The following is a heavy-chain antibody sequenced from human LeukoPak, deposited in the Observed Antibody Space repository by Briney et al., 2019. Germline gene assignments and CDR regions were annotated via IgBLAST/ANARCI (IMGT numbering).Heavy chain of an antibody. Sequence: QAGGSLGLSCAASGFTFSNYGMHWVRQAPGKGLEWVAVISYDGSNKYYADSVKGRFTISRDNSKNTLYLQMNSLRAEDTAVYYCASGYSYGSLDYWGQGTLVTVSS. CDR1: GFTFSNYG. D-gene: IGHD5-18*01. J-gene: IGHJ4*02. V-gene: IGHV3-30*03. CDR2: ISYDGSNK. CDR3: ASGYSYGSLDY.